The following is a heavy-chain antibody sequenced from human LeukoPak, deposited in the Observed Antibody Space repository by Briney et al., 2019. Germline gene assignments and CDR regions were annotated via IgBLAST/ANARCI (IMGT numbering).Heavy chain of an antibody. D-gene: IGHD6-19*01. CDR1: GISISGHY. CDR2: ISHSGDT. V-gene: IGHV4-59*08. J-gene: IGHJ4*02. CDR3: ARQPISGWDFDY. Sequence: SETLSLTCSVSGISISGHYWSWIRLPPGKGLEWIGYISHSGDTRYSPSLKSRVTISLDTSKNQFSLTLNSVTAAETAVYYCARQPISGWDFDYWGQGTLVTVSS.